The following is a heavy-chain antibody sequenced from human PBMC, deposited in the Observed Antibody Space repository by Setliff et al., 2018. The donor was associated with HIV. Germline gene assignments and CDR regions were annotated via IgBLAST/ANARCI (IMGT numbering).Heavy chain of an antibody. CDR1: GGSLISETHY. D-gene: IGHD2-15*01. Sequence: SETLSLTCTVSGGSLISETHYWGWIRQPPGKGLEWIGSIYYSGSTYYNSSLKSRVTISIDTSRNQFSLKLGSVTAADTAMYYCAREHCSGGSCNGFDIWGQGTMVTVSS. V-gene: IGHV4-39*07. CDR3: AREHCSGGSCNGFDI. CDR2: IYYSGST. J-gene: IGHJ3*02.